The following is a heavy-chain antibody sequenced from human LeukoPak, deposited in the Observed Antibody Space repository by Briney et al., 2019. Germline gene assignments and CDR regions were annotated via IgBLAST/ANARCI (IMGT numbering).Heavy chain of an antibody. CDR3: ARVRCSSTSCYTGAFDY. J-gene: IGHJ4*02. CDR2: INHSGST. CDR1: GGSISSGDYY. V-gene: IGHV4-39*07. Sequence: KTSETLSLTCTVSGGSISSGDYYWSWIRQPPGKGLEWIGEINHSGSTNYNPSLKSRVTISVDTSKNQFSLKLSSVTAADTAVYYCARVRCSSTSCYTGAFDYWGQGTLVTVSS. D-gene: IGHD2-2*02.